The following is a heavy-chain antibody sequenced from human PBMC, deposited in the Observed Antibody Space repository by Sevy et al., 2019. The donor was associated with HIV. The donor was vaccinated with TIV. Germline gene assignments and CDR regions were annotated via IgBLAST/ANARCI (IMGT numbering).Heavy chain of an antibody. V-gene: IGHV3-21*01. D-gene: IGHD3-22*01. Sequence: GGSLRLSCAASGFVFSDYSMNWVRQAPGKGLEWISSVSSSSNYIYYADSVKGRFTISRDNAKNSLYLQMNSLRAEDTAVYYCARDPRTLTVVGYYLDSWGQGTLVTVSS. J-gene: IGHJ4*02. CDR1: GFVFSDYS. CDR3: ARDPRTLTVVGYYLDS. CDR2: VSSSSNYI.